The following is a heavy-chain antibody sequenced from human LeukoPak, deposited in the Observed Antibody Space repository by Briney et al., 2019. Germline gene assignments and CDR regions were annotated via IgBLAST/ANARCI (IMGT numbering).Heavy chain of an antibody. D-gene: IGHD6-13*01. CDR1: GFTFSTYS. Sequence: GRSLRLSCAASGFTFSTYSMNWVRQAPGKGLEWVSYISSNNSTIYYADSVKGRFTISRDNAKDSLYLQMNSLRAEDTAVYYCVRDLHSSTWYRDWFDPWGQGTLVTVSS. CDR2: ISSNNSTI. V-gene: IGHV3-48*01. J-gene: IGHJ5*02. CDR3: VRDLHSSTWYRDWFDP.